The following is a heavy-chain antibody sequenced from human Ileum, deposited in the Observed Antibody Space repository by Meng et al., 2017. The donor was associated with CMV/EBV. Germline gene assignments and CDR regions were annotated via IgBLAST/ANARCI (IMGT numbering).Heavy chain of an antibody. CDR3: ARDGSYKLDY. Sequence: GGSLRFSCAASGFTFSGSWMHWVRQVPGKGLVWVARVTSAGRTSYAGFVKGRFTISRDDATSTIYLQMNSLGAEDTAVYYCARDGSYKLDYWGQGTLVTVSS. J-gene: IGHJ4*02. CDR2: VTSAGRT. CDR1: GFTFSGSW. V-gene: IGHV3-74*01. D-gene: IGHD3-10*01.